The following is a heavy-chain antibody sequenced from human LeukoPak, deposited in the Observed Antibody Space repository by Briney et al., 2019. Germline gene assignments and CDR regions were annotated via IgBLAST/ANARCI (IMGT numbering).Heavy chain of an antibody. CDR2: IGGSSTSL. D-gene: IGHD1-26*01. J-gene: IGHJ3*02. Sequence: PGGSLRLSCAASGFTFSTYAMNWVRQAPGEGLEWVSSIGGSSTSLYYADSLKGRFTISRDNAKNSLYLQLNSLRAEDTAVYNCARESGGDLGEAFDIWGQGTMVTVSS. CDR1: GFTFSTYA. V-gene: IGHV3-21*01. CDR3: ARESGGDLGEAFDI.